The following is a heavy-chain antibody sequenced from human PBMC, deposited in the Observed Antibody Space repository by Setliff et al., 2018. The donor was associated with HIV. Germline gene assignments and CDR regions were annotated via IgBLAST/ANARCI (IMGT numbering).Heavy chain of an antibody. CDR2: IYTSGNT. CDR1: GGSISSYY. CDR3: ARSGGPTFDP. Sequence: SETLSLTCTVSGGSISSYYWSWIRQPAGKGLEWIGRIYTSGNTNYNTSLKSRVTISVDTSKNQFSLKLNSVTAADTAVYYCARSGGPTFDPWGQGTLVTVSS. D-gene: IGHD3-16*01. J-gene: IGHJ5*02. V-gene: IGHV4-4*07.